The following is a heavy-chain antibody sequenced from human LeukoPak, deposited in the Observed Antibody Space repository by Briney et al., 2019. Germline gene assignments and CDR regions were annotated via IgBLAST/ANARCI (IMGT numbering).Heavy chain of an antibody. D-gene: IGHD2-15*01. CDR3: AKDTSAWWYHRAYMNV. CDR2: ISGSGDKT. CDR1: GFTFSDYA. V-gene: IGHV3-23*01. Sequence: GGSLRLSCGASGFTFSDYAMSWVRQAPGGGLEWVSAISGSGDKTFHADSVKGRFTTSRDNSKNTLSLQMSSLRVEDSAVYFCAKDTSAWWYHRAYMNVWGTGTTVTVSS. J-gene: IGHJ6*03.